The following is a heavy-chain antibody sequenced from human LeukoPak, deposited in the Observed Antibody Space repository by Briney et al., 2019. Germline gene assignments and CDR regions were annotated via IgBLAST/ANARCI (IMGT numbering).Heavy chain of an antibody. Sequence: PSETLSLTCTVSGGSISSSSYYWGWIRQPPGKGLEWIGSIYYSGSTYYNPSLKSRVTISVDTSKNQFSLKLSSVTAADTAVYYCARMNTSNYLDYWGQATLVTVSS. J-gene: IGHJ4*02. V-gene: IGHV4-39*01. CDR3: ARMNTSNYLDY. CDR2: IYYSGST. CDR1: GGSISSSSYY. D-gene: IGHD1/OR15-1a*01.